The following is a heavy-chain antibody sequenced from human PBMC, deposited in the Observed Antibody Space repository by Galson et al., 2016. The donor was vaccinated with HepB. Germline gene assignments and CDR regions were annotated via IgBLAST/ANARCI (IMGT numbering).Heavy chain of an antibody. V-gene: IGHV1-3*01. CDR3: ARGDVIPSTFYYYYSGLDV. CDR1: RYTFTNYA. Sequence: SCKASRYTFTNYAIHWVRQAPGQRLEWMGWIDAGNGNTKYLQKFQGRVTIARDTSASTAYMELSSLRSEDTAVYYCARGDVIPSTFYYYYSGLDVWGQGTTVTVSS. CDR2: IDAGNGNT. J-gene: IGHJ6*02. D-gene: IGHD3-16*02.